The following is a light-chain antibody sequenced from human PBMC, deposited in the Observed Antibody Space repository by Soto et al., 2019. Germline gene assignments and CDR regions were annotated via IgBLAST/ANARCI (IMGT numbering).Light chain of an antibody. Sequence: IQLTQSPSFLSASVGDRVTITFRASQGISSYLAWYQQKPGKAPKLLIYAASTLQSGVPSRFSGSGSGTEFTLTISSLQPDDFATYYCQQYNSYSSTFGHGTKVDIK. CDR1: QGISSY. CDR2: AAS. CDR3: QQYNSYSST. J-gene: IGKJ1*01. V-gene: IGKV1-9*01.